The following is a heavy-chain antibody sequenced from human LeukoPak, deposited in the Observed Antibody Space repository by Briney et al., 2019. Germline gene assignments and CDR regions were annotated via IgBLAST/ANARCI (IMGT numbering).Heavy chain of an antibody. J-gene: IGHJ4*02. CDR1: GYTFRSYW. D-gene: IGHD1-26*01. V-gene: IGHV3-7*01. CDR3: AKESSGSYYLTLDYFDY. CDR2: INQDGSTK. Sequence: GGSLRLSCAASGYTFRSYWVTWVRQAPGKGLEWVAHINQDGSTKNYAGSLKGRFTISRDNAKNSLFLQMNSLRADDTAVYYCAKESSGSYYLTLDYFDYWGQGTLVTVSS.